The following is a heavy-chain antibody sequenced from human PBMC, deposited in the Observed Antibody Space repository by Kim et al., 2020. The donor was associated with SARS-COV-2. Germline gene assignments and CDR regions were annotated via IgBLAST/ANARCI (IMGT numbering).Heavy chain of an antibody. CDR1: GGSVISAGYY. V-gene: IGHV4-31*03. Sequence: SETLSLTCTVSGGSVISAGYYWNWVRQHPGKGLEWIAYIYYSGHTFYNPSLKSRLTISIDTSKNEFSLTLKSVTAADTAVYYCARFTTAIARGYYFYGMDVWGQGTTVAVSS. J-gene: IGHJ6*01. D-gene: IGHD2-21*02. CDR2: IYYSGHT. CDR3: ARFTTAIARGYYFYGMDV.